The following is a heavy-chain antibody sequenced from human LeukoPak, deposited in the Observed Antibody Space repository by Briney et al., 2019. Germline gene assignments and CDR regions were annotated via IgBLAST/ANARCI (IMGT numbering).Heavy chain of an antibody. CDR2: IYHSGST. D-gene: IGHD2-2*02. CDR1: GGSISSGYY. J-gene: IGHJ4*02. Sequence: PSETLSLTCTVSGGSISSGYYWGWIRQPPGKGLEWIGSIYHSGSTYYNPSLKSRVTISVDTSKNQFSLKLSSVTAADTAVYYCARHMCPSCYNAPLYWGQGTLVTVSS. V-gene: IGHV4-38-2*02. CDR3: ARHMCPSCYNAPLY.